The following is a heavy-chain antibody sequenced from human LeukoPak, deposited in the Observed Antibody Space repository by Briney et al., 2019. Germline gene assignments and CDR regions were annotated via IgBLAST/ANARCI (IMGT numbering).Heavy chain of an antibody. CDR3: ARDIGAYYYDSSGYSSRDY. CDR1: GYTFTGYY. Sequence: GASVKVSCKASGYTFTGYYMHWVRQAPGQGLEWMGWINSNSGGTNYAQKFQGRVTMTRDTSISTAYMELSRLRSDDTAVYNCARDIGAYYYDSSGYSSRDYWGQGTLVTVSS. J-gene: IGHJ4*02. CDR2: INSNSGGT. V-gene: IGHV1-2*02. D-gene: IGHD3-22*01.